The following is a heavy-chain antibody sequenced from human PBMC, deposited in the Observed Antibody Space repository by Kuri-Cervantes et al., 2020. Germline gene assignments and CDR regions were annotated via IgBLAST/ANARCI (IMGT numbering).Heavy chain of an antibody. Sequence: ASVKVSCKASGYTFTSYGISWVRQAPGQGLEWMGIINPSGGSTRYAQKFQDRFTMTRDTSTSTVYMELSSLRSEDTAVYYCATISNLNYPLPFDYWGQGTLVTVSS. CDR2: INPSGGST. CDR1: GYTFTSYG. D-gene: IGHD1-7*01. V-gene: IGHV1-46*01. CDR3: ATISNLNYPLPFDY. J-gene: IGHJ4*02.